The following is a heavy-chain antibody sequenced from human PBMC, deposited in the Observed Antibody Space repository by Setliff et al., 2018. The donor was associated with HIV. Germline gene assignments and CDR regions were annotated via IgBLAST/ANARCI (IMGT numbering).Heavy chain of an antibody. Sequence: TLSLTCAVSGGSISSNWWSWVRQSPGKGLEWIGEIYHSGSTHHNPSLQSRVTISVDKSKSQFSLKLNSVTAADTAVYYCGGNGYYSIDYWGQGTLVTVSS. CDR1: GGSISSNW. CDR2: IYHSGST. V-gene: IGHV4-4*02. CDR3: GGNGYYSIDY. J-gene: IGHJ4*02. D-gene: IGHD3-22*01.